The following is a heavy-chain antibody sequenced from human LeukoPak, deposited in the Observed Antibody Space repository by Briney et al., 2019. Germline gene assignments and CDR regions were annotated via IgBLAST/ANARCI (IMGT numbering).Heavy chain of an antibody. J-gene: IGHJ4*02. CDR3: AKDISSDWYGGPDY. V-gene: IGHV3-23*01. D-gene: IGHD3-10*01. CDR2: ISGSGYTT. CDR1: GFTFSSYA. Sequence: GGSLRLSCAASGFTFSSYAMNWVRQAPGRGLEWVSSISGSGYTTHYADSVQGRFTISRDNSNNTLYLQMNSLRVEDTAVYYCAKDISSDWYGGPDYWGQGTLVTVSP.